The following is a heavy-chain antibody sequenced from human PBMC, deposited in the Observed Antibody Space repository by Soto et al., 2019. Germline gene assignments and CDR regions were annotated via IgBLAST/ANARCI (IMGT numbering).Heavy chain of an antibody. CDR3: TTDPGPYSSAY. J-gene: IGHJ4*02. CDR1: GFTFNNAW. D-gene: IGHD6-25*01. CDR2: IKSKTDGVPT. Sequence: EVQLVESGGGLVKPGGSLRLSCAASGFTFNNAWMNWVRQAPGKGLEWVGRIKSKTDGVPTDYAASVKGRFTISRDDSKNMLYLQMNSLKTEDTAVYFCTTDPGPYSSAYWGQGTLVTVSS. V-gene: IGHV3-15*07.